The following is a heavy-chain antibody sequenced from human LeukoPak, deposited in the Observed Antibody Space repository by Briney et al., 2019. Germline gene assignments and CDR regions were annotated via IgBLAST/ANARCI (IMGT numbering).Heavy chain of an antibody. V-gene: IGHV4-31*03. CDR1: GGSISSGGYY. Sequence: PSETLSLTCTVSGGSISSGGYYWSWIRQHPGKGLEWIVYIYYSGSTYYNPSLKSRVTISVDTSKNQFSLKLSSVTAADTAVYYCARLTHCSGGSCYSGVVDYWGQGTLVTVSS. CDR3: ARLTHCSGGSCYSGVVDY. J-gene: IGHJ4*02. D-gene: IGHD2-15*01. CDR2: IYYSGST.